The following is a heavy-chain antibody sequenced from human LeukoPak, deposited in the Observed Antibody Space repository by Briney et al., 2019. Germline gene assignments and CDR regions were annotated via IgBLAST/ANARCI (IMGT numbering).Heavy chain of an antibody. Sequence: PEGSLRLSCAASGFTVSSNYMSWVRQAPGKGLEWVSVIYSGGSTYYADSVKGRFTISRDNSKNTLYLQMNSLRAEDTAVYYCAGYGSGSVFDYWGQGTLVTVSS. V-gene: IGHV3-53*01. J-gene: IGHJ4*02. CDR2: IYSGGST. CDR1: GFTVSSNY. CDR3: AGYGSGSVFDY. D-gene: IGHD2-15*01.